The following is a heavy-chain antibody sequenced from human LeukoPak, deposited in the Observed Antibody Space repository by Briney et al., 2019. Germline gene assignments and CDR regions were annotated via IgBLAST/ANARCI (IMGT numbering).Heavy chain of an antibody. CDR3: AKAGGNSFFDY. V-gene: IGHV3-48*04. CDR1: GFTFSSYS. J-gene: IGHJ4*02. Sequence: GGSLRLSCAASGFTFSSYSMTWVRQAPGKGLEWVSYISSSSSTMYYADSVKGRFTISRDNSKNTLYLQMNSLRAEDTAVYYCAKAGGNSFFDYWGQGTLVTVSS. D-gene: IGHD1-7*01. CDR2: ISSSSSTM.